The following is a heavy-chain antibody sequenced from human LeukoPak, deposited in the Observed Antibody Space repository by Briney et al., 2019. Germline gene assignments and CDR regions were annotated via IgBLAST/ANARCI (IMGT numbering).Heavy chain of an antibody. CDR2: INPNSGGT. D-gene: IGHD2-2*01. CDR1: GYTFTGYY. Sequence: ASVKVSCKASGYTFTGYYMHWVRQAPGQGLEWMGWINPNSGGTNYAQKFQGRVTMTRDTSISTAYMELSRLRSDDTAVYYCATTGFTYCSSTSCPHPNWFDPWGQGTLVTVSS. CDR3: ATTGFTYCSSTSCPHPNWFDP. J-gene: IGHJ5*02. V-gene: IGHV1-2*02.